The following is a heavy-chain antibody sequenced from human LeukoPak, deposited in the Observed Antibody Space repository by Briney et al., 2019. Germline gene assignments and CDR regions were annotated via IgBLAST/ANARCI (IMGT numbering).Heavy chain of an antibody. CDR2: IYYNGST. Sequence: PSETLSLTCTVSGGSISSYYWSWIRQPPGKGLEWIGYIYYNGSTNYNPSLKSRVTISVDTSKNQFSLKLSSVTAADTAVYYCARVTAMVSYNWFDPWGQGTLVTVSS. J-gene: IGHJ5*02. CDR3: ARVTAMVSYNWFDP. D-gene: IGHD2-2*01. V-gene: IGHV4-59*01. CDR1: GGSISSYY.